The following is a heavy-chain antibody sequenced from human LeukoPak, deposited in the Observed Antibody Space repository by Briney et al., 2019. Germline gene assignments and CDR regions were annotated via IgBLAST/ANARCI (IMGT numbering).Heavy chain of an antibody. CDR2: IIPIFGTA. D-gene: IGHD6-6*01. Sequence: ASVKVSCKASGYTFTSYGISWVRQAPGQGLEWMGGIIPIFGTANYAQKFQGRVTITADESTSTAYMELSSLRSEDTAVYYCARVGQLAGFDYWGQGTLVTVSS. J-gene: IGHJ4*02. CDR3: ARVGQLAGFDY. CDR1: GYTFTSYG. V-gene: IGHV1-69*13.